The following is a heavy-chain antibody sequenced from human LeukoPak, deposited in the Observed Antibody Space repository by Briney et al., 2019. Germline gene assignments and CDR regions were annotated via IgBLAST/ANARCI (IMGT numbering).Heavy chain of an antibody. D-gene: IGHD3-10*01. J-gene: IGHJ5*02. V-gene: IGHV3-23*01. CDR1: GFTFSGYA. Sequence: GGSLRLSCAASGFTFSGYAMSWVRQAPGKGREWVSAISGSGGSTYYADSVKGRFTISRDNSKNTLYLQMDSLRSEDTAVYSCTRKSGGSQRKMDDWFDPWGQGTLVIVSS. CDR2: ISGSGGST. CDR3: TRKSGGSQRKMDDWFDP.